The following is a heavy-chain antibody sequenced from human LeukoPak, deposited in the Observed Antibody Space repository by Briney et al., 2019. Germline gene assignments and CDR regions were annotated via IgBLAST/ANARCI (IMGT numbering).Heavy chain of an antibody. V-gene: IGHV3-21*01. Sequence: GGSLRLSCAASGFSFSSYNMNWVRQAPGKGLEWVSSITSSSTYTFYADSVKGRFTISRDNARNSLYLQMNSLRAEDTAVYYCARDAFYYYDSSGYAVDYWGQGTLVTVSS. D-gene: IGHD3-22*01. CDR2: ITSSSTYT. J-gene: IGHJ4*02. CDR3: ARDAFYYYDSSGYAVDY. CDR1: GFSFSSYN.